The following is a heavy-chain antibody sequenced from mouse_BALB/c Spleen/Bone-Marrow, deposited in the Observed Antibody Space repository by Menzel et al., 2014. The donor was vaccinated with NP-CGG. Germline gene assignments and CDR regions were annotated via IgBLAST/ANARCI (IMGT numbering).Heavy chain of an antibody. Sequence: EVQLVESGGDLVKPGGSLKLSCAASRFTFSSYAMSWVRQTPEKRLEWVATISSGGSYTYYPDSVKGRFTISRDNAKNTLYLQMSSLRSEDTAMYYCARLRTTEAMDYWGQGTSVTVSS. V-gene: IGHV5-9-3*01. CDR3: ARLRTTEAMDY. D-gene: IGHD2-12*01. J-gene: IGHJ4*01. CDR1: RFTFSSYA. CDR2: ISSGGSYT.